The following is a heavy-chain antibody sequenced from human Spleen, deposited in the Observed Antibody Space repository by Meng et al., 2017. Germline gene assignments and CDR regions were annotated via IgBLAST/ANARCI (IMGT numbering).Heavy chain of an antibody. Sequence: SETLSLTCTVSGGSISNYYWNWIRQPPGKGLEWIGEINHNGSTNYNPSLKSRVTISVDTSKNQFSLKLTSVTAADTAVYYCARMTTVTSGTFDYWGQGTLVTVSS. CDR1: GGSISNYY. D-gene: IGHD4-17*01. CDR2: INHNGST. J-gene: IGHJ4*02. CDR3: ARMTTVTSGTFDY. V-gene: IGHV4-34*01.